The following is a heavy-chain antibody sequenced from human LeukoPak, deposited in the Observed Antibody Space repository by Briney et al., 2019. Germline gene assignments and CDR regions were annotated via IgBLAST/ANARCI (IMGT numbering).Heavy chain of an antibody. Sequence: GGSLRLSCAASGFTFSSYCMGWVRQAPGKGLEWVSVISGSGGSTYYADSVKGRFTISRDNSKNTLYLQMNSLRAEDTAVYYCAKAWFGELLLLYYWGQGTLVTVSS. CDR3: AKAWFGELLLLYY. V-gene: IGHV3-23*01. CDR1: GFTFSSYC. J-gene: IGHJ4*02. CDR2: ISGSGGST. D-gene: IGHD3-10*01.